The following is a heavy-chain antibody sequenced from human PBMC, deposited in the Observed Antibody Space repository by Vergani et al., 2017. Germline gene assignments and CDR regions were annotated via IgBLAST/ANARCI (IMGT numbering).Heavy chain of an antibody. Sequence: QLQLQESGPGLVKPSETLSLTCTVSGGSISSSSYYWGWIRQHPGKGLGWIGSIYYSGSTYYNPSLKSRVTISVDTSKNQFSLKLSSVTAADTAVYCCARHLRGSGWSKKYGYYYGMDVWGQGTTVTVSS. CDR1: GGSISSSSYY. CDR3: ARHLRGSGWSKKYGYYYGMDV. V-gene: IGHV4-39*01. J-gene: IGHJ6*02. CDR2: IYYSGST. D-gene: IGHD6-19*01.